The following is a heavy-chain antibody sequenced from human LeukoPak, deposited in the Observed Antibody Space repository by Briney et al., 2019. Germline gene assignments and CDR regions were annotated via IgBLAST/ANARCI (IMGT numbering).Heavy chain of an antibody. J-gene: IGHJ3*02. CDR3: AGATYYYDSSGYPFDI. Sequence: PGGSLRLSCAASGFTFSSYWMSWVRQAPGKGLEWVGRTRNKANSYTTEYAASVKGRFTISRDDSKNSLYLQMNSLKTEDTAVYYCAGATYYYDSSGYPFDIWGQGTMVTVSS. CDR2: TRNKANSYTT. V-gene: IGHV3-72*01. CDR1: GFTFSSYW. D-gene: IGHD3-22*01.